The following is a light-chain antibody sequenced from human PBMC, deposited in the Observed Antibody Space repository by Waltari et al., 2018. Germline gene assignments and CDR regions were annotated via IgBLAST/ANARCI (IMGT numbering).Light chain of an antibody. V-gene: IGKV4-1*01. CDR2: WST. CDR3: HQYFRTPYS. J-gene: IGKJ2*03. Sequence: DIVVTQSPDSLAVSLGERATISCKSSQTVLYWSNNKDYLAWYQQKPGQPPKLLISWSTIRESGIPDRCSGSGSGTDFTLTITNVQAEDAAVYYCHQYFRTPYSFGQGTKLEI. CDR1: QTVLYWSNNKDY.